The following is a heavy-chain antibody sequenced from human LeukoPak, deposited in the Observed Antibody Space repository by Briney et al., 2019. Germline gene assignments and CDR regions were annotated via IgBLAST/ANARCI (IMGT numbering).Heavy chain of an antibody. Sequence: PSETLSLTRTVSGGSISSYYWSWIRQPPGKGLEWIGYIYYSGSTNYNPSLKSRVTISVDASKNQFSLKLSSVTAADTAVYYCARDYSGDYLLDYWGQGTLVTVSS. CDR2: IYYSGST. D-gene: IGHD2-21*02. CDR1: GGSISSYY. J-gene: IGHJ4*02. V-gene: IGHV4-59*01. CDR3: ARDYSGDYLLDY.